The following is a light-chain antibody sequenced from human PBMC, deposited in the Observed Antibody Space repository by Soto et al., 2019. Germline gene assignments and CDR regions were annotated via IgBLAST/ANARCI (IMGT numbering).Light chain of an antibody. CDR3: QQHGISHIT. CDR2: DAS. Sequence: EIVMTQSPATLSVSPGERATLSCRASQSVSSNLAWYQHKPGQAPRLLIYDASLRATGVPDRFSGSGPGTDFTLTITRLEPDDSAVYYCQQHGISHITFGQGTRLEIK. CDR1: QSVSSN. V-gene: IGKV3-20*01. J-gene: IGKJ5*01.